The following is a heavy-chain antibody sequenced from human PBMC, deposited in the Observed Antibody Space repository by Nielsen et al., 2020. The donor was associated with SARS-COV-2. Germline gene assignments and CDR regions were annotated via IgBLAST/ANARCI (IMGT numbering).Heavy chain of an antibody. Sequence: SETLSLTCTVSGGSISSSSYYRGWIRQPPGKGLEWIGEINHSGSTNYNPSLKSRVTISVDTSKNQFSLKLSSVTAADTAVYYCARRSSSWYRVGMDVWGQGTTVTVSS. D-gene: IGHD6-13*01. CDR1: GGSISSSSYY. V-gene: IGHV4-39*07. J-gene: IGHJ6*02. CDR2: INHSGST. CDR3: ARRSSSWYRVGMDV.